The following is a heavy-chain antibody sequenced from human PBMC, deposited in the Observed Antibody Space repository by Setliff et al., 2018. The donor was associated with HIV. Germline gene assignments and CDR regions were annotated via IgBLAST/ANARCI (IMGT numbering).Heavy chain of an antibody. V-gene: IGHV1-18*01. CDR1: GYTFTSYA. Sequence: ASVKVSCKASGYTFTSYAMNWVRQAPGQGLGWMGRISVYNGNTIYAQKLQGRVIMTTDTSTSTAYMELRSLRSDDTAMYYCATQRDIVMVPGQGGFDIWAQGTMVTVSS. D-gene: IGHD2-2*01. CDR2: ISVYNGNT. J-gene: IGHJ3*02. CDR3: ATQRDIVMVPGQGGFDI.